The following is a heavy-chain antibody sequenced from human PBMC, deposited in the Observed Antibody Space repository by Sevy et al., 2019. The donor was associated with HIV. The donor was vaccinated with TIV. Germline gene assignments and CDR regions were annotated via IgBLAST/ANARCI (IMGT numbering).Heavy chain of an antibody. Sequence: AGSLRLSCAASGFIFSNYAMSWVRQAPGKGLEWVSAISGSGVSTYYADSVKGRFTISRDNSKNTLYLQMNSLRAEDTAIHYCAKDRDSSSWYGGDYLDCWGQGSLVTVSS. CDR1: GFIFSNYA. CDR2: ISGSGVST. D-gene: IGHD6-13*01. V-gene: IGHV3-23*01. J-gene: IGHJ4*02. CDR3: AKDRDSSSWYGGDYLDC.